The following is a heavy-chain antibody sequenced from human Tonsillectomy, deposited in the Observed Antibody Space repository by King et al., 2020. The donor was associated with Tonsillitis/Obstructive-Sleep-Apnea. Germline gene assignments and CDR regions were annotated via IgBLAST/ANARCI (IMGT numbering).Heavy chain of an antibody. Sequence: QLVQSGAEVKKPGASVKVSCKASGYTFTGYYMHWVRQAPGQGLEWMGWINPNSGGTNYSQKLQGWVTMTRDTSISTAYMELSRLRSDDTSVYYCAREGEYSSGWYAGYYYYYMDVWGKGTTVTVSS. D-gene: IGHD6-19*01. V-gene: IGHV1-2*04. J-gene: IGHJ6*03. CDR2: INPNSGGT. CDR1: GYTFTGYY. CDR3: AREGEYSSGWYAGYYYYYMDV.